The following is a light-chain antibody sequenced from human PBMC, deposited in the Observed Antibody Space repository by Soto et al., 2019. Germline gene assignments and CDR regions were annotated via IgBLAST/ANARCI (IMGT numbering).Light chain of an antibody. CDR1: RSNIGSNS. CDR2: SND. CDR3: SAWDDSLNGPV. Sequence: QSVLTQPPSASGTPGQRVTISCSGSRSNIGSNSVNWYHQLPGTAPKLLISSNDQRPSGVPDRFSGSMSGTSASLAISGLQSEDEGHYYCSAWDDSLNGPVFGGGTQLTVL. V-gene: IGLV1-44*01. J-gene: IGLJ2*01.